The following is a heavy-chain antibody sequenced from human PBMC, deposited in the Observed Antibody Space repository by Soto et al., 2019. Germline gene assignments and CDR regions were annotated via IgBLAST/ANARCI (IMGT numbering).Heavy chain of an antibody. D-gene: IGHD3-22*01. CDR2: IKSDGSGT. V-gene: IGHV3-74*01. CDR3: ARDYYYTIDH. Sequence: EVQLVESGGGLVQRGGSLRLSCVASGFTFSNAWMHWVRQAPGKGLECVSRIKSDGSGTVYADSVKGRFTISRDNAKNTLYLQMISLRDEDTAVYYCARDYYYTIDHWGQGTLVTVSS. J-gene: IGHJ4*02. CDR1: GFTFSNAW.